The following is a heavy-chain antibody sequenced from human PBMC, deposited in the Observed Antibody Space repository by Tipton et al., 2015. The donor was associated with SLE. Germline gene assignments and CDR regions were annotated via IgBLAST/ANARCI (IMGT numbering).Heavy chain of an antibody. J-gene: IGHJ6*02. CDR2: ISSNGFT. D-gene: IGHD4-17*01. Sequence: TLSLTCAVYGGSFSDYYWSWIRQTPGKGLEWIGRISSNGFTNYNPSLKSRVTISTDTSKNQFSLKLSSVTAADTAVYYCARDGVTTVTTPDYYYYYAMDVWGRGTTVTVSS. CDR1: GGSFSDYY. V-gene: IGHV4-59*10. CDR3: ARDGVTTVTTPDYYYYYAMDV.